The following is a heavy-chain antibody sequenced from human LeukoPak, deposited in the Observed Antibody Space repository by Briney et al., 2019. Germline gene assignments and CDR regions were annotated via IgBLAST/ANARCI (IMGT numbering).Heavy chain of an antibody. V-gene: IGHV3-7*01. D-gene: IGHD5-18*01. CDR1: GFTFSNYW. CDR2: INQDGREK. CDR3: ARMRYNYGPFDY. J-gene: IGHJ4*02. Sequence: QTGGSLRLSCAASGFTFSNYWMSWVRQAPGQGLEWVANINQDGREKYYVDSVKGRFTISRDNGKNSLYLQMNSLRAEDTAVYYCARMRYNYGPFDYWGQGTLVTVSS.